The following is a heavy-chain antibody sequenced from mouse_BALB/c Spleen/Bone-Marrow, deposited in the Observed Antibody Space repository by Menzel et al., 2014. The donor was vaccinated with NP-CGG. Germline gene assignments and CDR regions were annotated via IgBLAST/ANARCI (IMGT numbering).Heavy chain of an antibody. J-gene: IGHJ1*01. CDR2: INPYNGDT. CDR1: GYSFTGYF. D-gene: IGHD1-1*01. Sequence: DVQLQESGPELVKPGASVKISCKASGYSFTGYFMNWVMQSHGKSLEWIGRINPYNGDTFYNQKFKGKATLTVDKSSSTAHMELRSLASEDSAVYYCAREGGYYYGSSPYFGVWGAGTTVTVSS. CDR3: AREGGYYYGSSPYFGV. V-gene: IGHV1-20*02.